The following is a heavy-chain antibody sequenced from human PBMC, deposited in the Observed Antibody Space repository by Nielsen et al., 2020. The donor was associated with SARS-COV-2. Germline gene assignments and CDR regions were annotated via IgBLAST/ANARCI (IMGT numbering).Heavy chain of an antibody. Sequence: ASVKVSCKASGYTFTGYYIHWVRRAPGQGLEWMGWINPDSGGTDYAQKFQGRVTMTRDTSISTAYMELTWLRSDDTAVYYCAAEVGGSYFDYWGQGTLVTVSS. CDR1: GYTFTGYY. V-gene: IGHV1-2*02. J-gene: IGHJ4*02. CDR3: AAEVGGSYFDY. D-gene: IGHD1-26*01. CDR2: INPDSGGT.